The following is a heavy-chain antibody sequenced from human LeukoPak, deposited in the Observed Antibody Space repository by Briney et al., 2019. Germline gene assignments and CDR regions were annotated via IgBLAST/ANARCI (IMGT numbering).Heavy chain of an antibody. Sequence: GASVKLSCKASGYTFTSSGITWVRQAPGQGLEWIVWISAYNGNTDYAQRFPGRVTMTTDTSTSTAYMELRTLESAESAVYYCPRTAAAGTSLLYYWGQGSLVTVSS. D-gene: IGHD6-13*01. CDR3: PRTAAAGTSLLYY. V-gene: IGHV1-18*01. J-gene: IGHJ4*02. CDR2: ISAYNGNT. CDR1: GYTFTSSG.